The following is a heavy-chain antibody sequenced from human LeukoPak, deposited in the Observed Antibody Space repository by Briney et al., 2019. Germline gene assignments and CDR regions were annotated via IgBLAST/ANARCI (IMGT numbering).Heavy chain of an antibody. CDR2: MNPNSGNT. J-gene: IGHJ5*02. Sequence: ASVKVSCKASGYTLTSYDINWVRQAAGQGLEWMGWMNPNSGNTDYAQKFQGRVTMTRNTSISTAYMELSSLRSEDTAVYYCARERVRLLGGFDPWGQGTLVTVSS. CDR1: GYTLTSYD. CDR3: ARERVRLLGGFDP. V-gene: IGHV1-8*01. D-gene: IGHD3-10*01.